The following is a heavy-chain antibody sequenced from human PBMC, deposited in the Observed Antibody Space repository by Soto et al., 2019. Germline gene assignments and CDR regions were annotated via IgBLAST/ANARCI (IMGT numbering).Heavy chain of an antibody. CDR1: GGTFSSDA. V-gene: IGHV1-69*01. Sequence: QVQVVQSGPEVRRPRSSVKVSCWVSGGTFSSDALSWVRQAPGQGLEWMGGIIPIFRKPNYAEKFQGRLTIIADESTSTGDMELSTLRSDDTAVYYCARAPHVESRHHAMDVWGQGTTVIVSS. D-gene: IGHD2-15*01. CDR3: ARAPHVESRHHAMDV. CDR2: IIPIFRKP. J-gene: IGHJ6*02.